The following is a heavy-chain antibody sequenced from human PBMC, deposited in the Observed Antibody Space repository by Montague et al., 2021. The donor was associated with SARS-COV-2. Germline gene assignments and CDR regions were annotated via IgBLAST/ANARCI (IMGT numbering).Heavy chain of an antibody. CDR3: ARAWRDGDYSGGHFAP. J-gene: IGHJ5*02. CDR1: GGSISTTNYY. V-gene: IGHV4-39*07. D-gene: IGHD4-17*01. Sequence: SETLSLTCTVSGGSISTTNYYWAWIRQPPGKGLEWVGSIYNSDNTYYTPSLESRLTMSVDTSKNQFSLKLRSVTAADAAVYPCARAWRDGDYSGGHFAPWGQGTLVTVSS. CDR2: IYNSDNT.